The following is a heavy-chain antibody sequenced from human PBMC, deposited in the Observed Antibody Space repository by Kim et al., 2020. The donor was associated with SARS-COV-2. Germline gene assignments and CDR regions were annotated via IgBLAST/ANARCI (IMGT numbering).Heavy chain of an antibody. CDR1: GGSISSGDYY. D-gene: IGHD3-3*01. J-gene: IGHJ4*02. Sequence: SETLSLTCTVSGGSISSGDYYWSWIRQPPGKGLEWIGYIYYSGSTYYNPSLKSRVTISVDTSKNQFSLKLSSVTAADTAVYYCARVRFCITIFGVVNRLFDYWGQGTLVTVSS. CDR2: IYYSGST. V-gene: IGHV4-30-4*01. CDR3: ARVRFCITIFGVVNRLFDY.